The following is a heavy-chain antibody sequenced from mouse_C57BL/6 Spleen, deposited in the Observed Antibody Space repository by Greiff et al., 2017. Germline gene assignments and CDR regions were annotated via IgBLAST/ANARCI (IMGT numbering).Heavy chain of an antibody. Sequence: QVQLQQPGTELVKPGASVKLSCKASGYTFTSYWMHWVKQRPGQGLEWIGNINPSNGGTNYNEKFKSKATLTVDKSSNTAYMQLSSLTSEDSAVYYCAREGVLLGGYFDVWGTGTTVTVSS. CDR1: GYTFTSYW. D-gene: IGHD2-14*01. CDR3: AREGVLLGGYFDV. V-gene: IGHV1-53*01. CDR2: INPSNGGT. J-gene: IGHJ1*03.